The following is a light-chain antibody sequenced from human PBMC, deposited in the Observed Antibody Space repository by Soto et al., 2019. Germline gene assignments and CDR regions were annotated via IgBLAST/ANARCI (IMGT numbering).Light chain of an antibody. CDR1: QSVGSTY. CDR2: GAS. CDR3: QQYGSTRRIT. J-gene: IGKJ5*01. Sequence: EIVLTQSPGTLSLSPGERATLSCRASQSVGSTYLAWYQHKPGQAPRLLIYGASSRATGIPDRFSGSGSGTDVTLTISRLEPEDFAVYYCQQYGSTRRITFGQGTRLAIK. V-gene: IGKV3-20*01.